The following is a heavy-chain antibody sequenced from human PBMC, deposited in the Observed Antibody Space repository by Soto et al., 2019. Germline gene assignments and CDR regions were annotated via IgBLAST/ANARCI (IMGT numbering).Heavy chain of an antibody. CDR3: ARDRPRPDYVWGSYRYTHAFDI. D-gene: IGHD3-16*02. CDR1: GYTFTSYG. J-gene: IGHJ3*02. CDR2: ISAYNGNT. V-gene: IGHV1-18*01. Sequence: ASVKVSCKASGYTFTSYGISWVRQAPGQGLEWMGWISAYNGNTNYAQKLQGRVTMTTDTSTSTAYMELRSLRSDDTAVYYCARDRPRPDYVWGSYRYTHAFDISGQGTTVTVSS.